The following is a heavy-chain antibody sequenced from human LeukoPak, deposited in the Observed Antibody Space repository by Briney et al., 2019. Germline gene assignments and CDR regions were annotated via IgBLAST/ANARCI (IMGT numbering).Heavy chain of an antibody. V-gene: IGHV3-23*01. CDR3: AKRENAYEPGGNSPHFDN. Sequence: PGGSLRLSCAASGFSFSSYAMSWVRQAPGKGLEWVSGIRSSGDTFYADSVKGRFTISRDNSKNTMYLQMNSLRVEDTAVYYCAKRENAYEPGGNSPHFDNWGQGTLVTVSS. CDR2: IRSSGDT. D-gene: IGHD4-23*01. J-gene: IGHJ4*02. CDR1: GFSFSSYA.